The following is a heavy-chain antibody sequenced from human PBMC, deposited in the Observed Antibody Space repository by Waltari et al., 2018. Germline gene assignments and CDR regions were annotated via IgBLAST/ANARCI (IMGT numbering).Heavy chain of an antibody. D-gene: IGHD7-27*01. Sequence: QVQMVQSGAEVKKPGASVKVSCKASGYSFTAYYWHWVRQAPGQGLEWMRRINPNSGATTYAQMFQGRVTMTRDTSISTAYMEVTGLRSDDTAVYYCARVLSTVQLGIFAYWGQGTVVTVSS. J-gene: IGHJ4*02. CDR3: ARVLSTVQLGIFAY. CDR1: GYSFTAYY. V-gene: IGHV1-2*06. CDR2: INPNSGAT.